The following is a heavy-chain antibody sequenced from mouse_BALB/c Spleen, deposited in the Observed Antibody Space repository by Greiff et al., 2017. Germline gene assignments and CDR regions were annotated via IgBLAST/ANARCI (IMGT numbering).Heavy chain of an antibody. CDR1: GYAFSSYW. V-gene: IGHV1-80*01. CDR3: ARKGGNYFYAMDY. CDR2: IYPGDGDT. Sequence: VQLQQSGAELVRPGSSVKISCKASGYAFSSYWMNWVKQRPGQGLEWIGQIYPGDGDTNYNGKFKGKATLTADKSSSTAYMQLSSLTSEDSAVYFCARKGGNYFYAMDYWGQGTSVTVSS. J-gene: IGHJ4*01. D-gene: IGHD2-1*01.